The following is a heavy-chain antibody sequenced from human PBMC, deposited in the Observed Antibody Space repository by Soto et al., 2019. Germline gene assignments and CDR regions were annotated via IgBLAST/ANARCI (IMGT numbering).Heavy chain of an antibody. CDR3: ASSDYYDSSIDY. CDR1: GGSFSGYY. CDR2: INYSGST. V-gene: IGHV4-34*01. J-gene: IGHJ4*02. D-gene: IGHD3-22*01. Sequence: SETLSLTCAVYGGSFSGYYWSWIRQPPGKGLEWIGEINYSGSTNYNPSLKSRVTISVDTSKNQFSLKLSSVTAADTAVYYCASSDYYDSSIDYWGQGTLVTVSS.